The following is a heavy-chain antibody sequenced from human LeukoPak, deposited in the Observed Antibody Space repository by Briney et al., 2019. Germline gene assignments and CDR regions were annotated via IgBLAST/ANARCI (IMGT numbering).Heavy chain of an antibody. CDR1: GGSISNKY. CDR2: IYYSGST. J-gene: IGHJ3*02. Sequence: SETLSLTCTVSGGSISNKYWSWIRQPPGKGLEWIGYIYYSGSTNYNPSLKSRVTILVDTSKNQFSLKLSSVTAADTAVYYCARGKNAFDIWGQGTMVTVSS. CDR3: ARGKNAFDI. V-gene: IGHV4-59*01.